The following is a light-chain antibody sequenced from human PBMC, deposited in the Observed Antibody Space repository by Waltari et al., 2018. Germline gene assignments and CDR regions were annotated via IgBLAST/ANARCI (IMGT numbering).Light chain of an antibody. V-gene: IGLV2-8*01. CDR3: SSYAGSNIV. J-gene: IGLJ1*01. Sequence: QSALTQPPSASGSPGQSVPISCTGTSRDVGGYNYVSWSQQHPGKAPKVMIYEVSKRPSGVPDRFSGSKSGNTASLTVSGLQTEDEADYYCSSYAGSNIVFGTGTKVTVL. CDR2: EVS. CDR1: SRDVGGYNY.